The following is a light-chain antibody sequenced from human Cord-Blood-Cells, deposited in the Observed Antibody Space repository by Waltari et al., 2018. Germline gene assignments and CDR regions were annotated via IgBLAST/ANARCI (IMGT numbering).Light chain of an antibody. J-gene: IGLJ3*02. V-gene: IGLV2-14*03. Sequence: QSALTQPASVSGSPGQSITISCTGTSSDVGGYNYVSWYQPHPSKAPKLMIYDVSNRHSGGSHRFAGSKSGTTVAVTISGLQAEDEVDYYCSSYARSSTLVFGGGTQLNVL. CDR3: SSYARSSTLV. CDR2: DVS. CDR1: SSDVGGYNY.